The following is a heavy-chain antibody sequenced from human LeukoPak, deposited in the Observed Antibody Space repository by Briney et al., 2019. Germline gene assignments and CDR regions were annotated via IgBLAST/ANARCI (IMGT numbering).Heavy chain of an antibody. J-gene: IGHJ3*02. CDR3: TREDTRDAFDS. CDR2: MSSSGSHI. CDR1: GFTFSTSE. Sequence: GGSLRLSCAASGFTFSTSEMSWVRQAPGKWLEWISYMSSSGSHIFYADSVKGRFIISRDNARNSLYLQMSRLRAEDTAVYYCTREDTRDAFDSWGQGTMVTVSS. V-gene: IGHV3-48*03. D-gene: IGHD2-2*01.